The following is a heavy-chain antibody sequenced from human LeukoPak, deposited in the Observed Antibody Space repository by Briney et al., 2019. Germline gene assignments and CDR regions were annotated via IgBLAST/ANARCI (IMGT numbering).Heavy chain of an antibody. V-gene: IGHV3-74*01. D-gene: IGHD1-26*01. CDR1: GFTFSSYW. J-gene: IGHJ4*02. Sequence: PGGSLRLSCAASGFTFSSYWMHWVRQAPGKGLVWVSRLNSDGSSTSYADSVKGRFTISRDNAETTLHLQMNNLSAEDTAVYYCAKWDPLGIYWGQGTLVTVSS. CDR2: LNSDGSST. CDR3: AKWDPLGIY.